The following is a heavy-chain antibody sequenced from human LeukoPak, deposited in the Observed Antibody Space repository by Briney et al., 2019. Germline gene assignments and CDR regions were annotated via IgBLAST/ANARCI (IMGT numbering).Heavy chain of an antibody. J-gene: IGHJ5*02. CDR3: ARANLVVVAASTRWNWFDP. D-gene: IGHD2-15*01. CDR2: INSDGRST. Sequence: GGSLRLSCAASGFTFSSYWMHWVRQAPGKGLVWVSRINSDGRSTSYADSVKGRFTISRDNAENTLYLQMNSLRAEDTAVYYCARANLVVVAASTRWNWFDPWGQGTLVTVSS. CDR1: GFTFSSYW. V-gene: IGHV3-74*01.